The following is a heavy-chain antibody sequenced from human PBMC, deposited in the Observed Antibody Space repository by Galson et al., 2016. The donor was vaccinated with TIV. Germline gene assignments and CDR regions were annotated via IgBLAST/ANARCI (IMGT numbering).Heavy chain of an antibody. CDR1: GGIFRSDA. J-gene: IGHJ5*02. D-gene: IGHD3-10*01. CDR2: IIAIFGTA. CDR3: ARLPSYYGSGNHWFDP. Sequence: SVKVSCKASGGIFRSDAISWVRQAPGQGLEWMGRIIAIFGTANYAQKFQGRVTITADESTNTVYLELSSLTPEDTAVYYCARLPSYYGSGNHWFDPWGQGTLVTVSS. V-gene: IGHV1-69*13.